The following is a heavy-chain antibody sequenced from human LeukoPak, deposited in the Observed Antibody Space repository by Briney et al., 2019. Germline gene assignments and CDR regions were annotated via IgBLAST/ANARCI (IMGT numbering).Heavy chain of an antibody. Sequence: GGSLRLSCAASGFTFSSYSMNWVRQAPGKGLEWVSSISSSSYIYYADSVKGRFAISRDNAKNSLYLQMNSLRAEDTAVYYCARDSYDYVWVSYRYTLFDYWGQGTLVTVSS. CDR1: GFTFSSYS. J-gene: IGHJ4*02. D-gene: IGHD3-16*02. CDR3: ARDSYDYVWVSYRYTLFDY. CDR2: ISSSSYI. V-gene: IGHV3-21*01.